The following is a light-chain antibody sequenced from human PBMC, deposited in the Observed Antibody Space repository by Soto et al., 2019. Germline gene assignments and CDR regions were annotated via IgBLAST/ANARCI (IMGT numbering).Light chain of an antibody. Sequence: ALTQPASVSGSPGQSITISCTGSSSDIGAYNYVSWFQQYPGKAPKLIISEVSNRPSGVPDRFSGSKSGTSASLAITGLQAEDEADYYCQSYDSSLSGYVFGTGTKVTVL. CDR2: EVS. CDR3: QSYDSSLSGYV. CDR1: SSDIGAYNY. J-gene: IGLJ1*01. V-gene: IGLV2-14*01.